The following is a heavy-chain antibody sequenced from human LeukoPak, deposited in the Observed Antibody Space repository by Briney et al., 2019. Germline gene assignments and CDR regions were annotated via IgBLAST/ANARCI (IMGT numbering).Heavy chain of an antibody. Sequence: SETLSLTCIVSGGSISSRDLYWGWIRQPPGKGLEWIGSMSYSGSTYYNPSLKSRVTISVDTSKKQFSLKLNSVTAADTAVYYCARHKSSGSYPLDYWGQGILVTVSS. V-gene: IGHV4-39*01. CDR1: GGSISSRDLY. CDR2: MSYSGST. CDR3: ARHKSSGSYPLDY. J-gene: IGHJ4*02. D-gene: IGHD3-22*01.